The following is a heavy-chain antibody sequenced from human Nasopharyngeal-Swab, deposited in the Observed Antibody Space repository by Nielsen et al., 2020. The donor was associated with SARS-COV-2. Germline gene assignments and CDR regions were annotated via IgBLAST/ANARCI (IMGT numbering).Heavy chain of an antibody. Sequence: SETLSLTCSVSGVSFNGFYWNWIRQAPGKGLEWIAEINHNERTNYNPSLKSGVTMSVDTSTNQSSLKLISLTATDTAVYYCARAGRVGDAYDGLDVWGQGTTVTVSS. D-gene: IGHD1-26*01. V-gene: IGHV4-34*01. J-gene: IGHJ6*02. CDR2: INHNERT. CDR3: ARAGRVGDAYDGLDV. CDR1: GVSFNGFY.